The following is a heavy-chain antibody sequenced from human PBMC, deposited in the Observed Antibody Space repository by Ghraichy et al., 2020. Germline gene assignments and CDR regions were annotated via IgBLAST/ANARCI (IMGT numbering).Heavy chain of an antibody. J-gene: IGHJ6*03. CDR1: GFTFSSYW. Sequence: GGSLRRSCAASGFTFSSYWMSWVRQAPGKGLEWVANIKQDGSEKYYVDSVKGRFTISRDNAKNSLYLQMNSLRAEDTAGYYCARVMEIPHYYGSGSYYRDGYYYYYMDVWGKGTTVTGSS. CDR3: ARVMEIPHYYGSGSYYRDGYYYYYMDV. V-gene: IGHV3-7*01. CDR2: IKQDGSEK. D-gene: IGHD3-10*01.